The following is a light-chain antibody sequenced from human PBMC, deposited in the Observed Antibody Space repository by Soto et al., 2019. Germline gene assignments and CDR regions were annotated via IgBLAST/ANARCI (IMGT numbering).Light chain of an antibody. V-gene: IGKV3-11*01. Sequence: EVVLTQSPATLSLSPGVRATLSCRASQGIRNYLAWYQQKPGQAPRLLIYDASNRATGIPARFSGSGSGTDFTLTISSLEPEDFAVYYCQQRSNWPAFGQGTKVDIK. CDR3: QQRSNWPA. CDR2: DAS. CDR1: QGIRNY. J-gene: IGKJ1*01.